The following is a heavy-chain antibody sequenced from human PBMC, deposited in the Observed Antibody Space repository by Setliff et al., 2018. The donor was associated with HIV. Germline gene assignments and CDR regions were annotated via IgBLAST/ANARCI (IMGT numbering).Heavy chain of an antibody. CDR3: ARGEGSSWYNGGWFDP. Sequence: ASVKVSCKASGYTFISYRISWVRQAPGQGLEWMGWISGYNGNTNYAQKLQGRVTMTTDTSTSTAYMELRSLRSDDTAVYYCARGEGSSWYNGGWFDPWGQGTLVTVAS. V-gene: IGHV1-18*01. CDR2: ISGYNGNT. D-gene: IGHD6-13*01. CDR1: GYTFISYR. J-gene: IGHJ5*02.